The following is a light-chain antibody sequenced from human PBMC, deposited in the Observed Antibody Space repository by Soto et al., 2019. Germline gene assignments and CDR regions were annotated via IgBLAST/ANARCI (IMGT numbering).Light chain of an antibody. CDR3: QTWGTGIVI. CDR1: SGHSNYA. V-gene: IGLV4-69*01. J-gene: IGLJ2*01. CDR2: LNRDGSH. Sequence: QPVLTQSPSASASLGASVKLTCTLSSGHSNYAIAWHQQQPEKGPRYLLMLNRDGSHSKGDGIPYRFSGSSSGAERYLTVASLQSEDEAGYYCQTWGTGIVIFGGGTQLTAL.